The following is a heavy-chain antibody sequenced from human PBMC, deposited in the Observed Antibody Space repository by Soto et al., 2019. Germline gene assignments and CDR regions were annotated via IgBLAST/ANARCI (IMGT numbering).Heavy chain of an antibody. J-gene: IGHJ4*02. CDR3: AKVVRHSSSWQEDY. CDR1: GFTFSSYG. Sequence: QVPLVESGGGVVQPGRSLRLSCAASGFTFSSYGMHWVRQAPGKGLEWVAVISYDGSNKYYADSVKGRFTISRDNSKNTLYLQMNSLRAEDTAVYYCAKVVRHSSSWQEDYWGQGTLVTVSS. CDR2: ISYDGSNK. D-gene: IGHD6-13*01. V-gene: IGHV3-30*18.